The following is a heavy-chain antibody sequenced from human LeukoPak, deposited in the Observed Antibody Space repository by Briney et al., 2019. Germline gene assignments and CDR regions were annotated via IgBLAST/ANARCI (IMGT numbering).Heavy chain of an antibody. CDR1: GYTFTSYG. V-gene: IGHV1-18*01. CDR2: ISAYNGNT. D-gene: IGHD3-10*01. CDR3: ARCCTMVRGVIILPVTTFDY. Sequence: ASVKVSCKASGYTFTSYGISWVRQAPGQGLEWMGWISAYNGNTNYAQKLQGRVTMTTDTSTSTAYMELRSLRSDDTAVYYCARCCTMVRGVIILPVTTFDYWGQGTLVTVSS. J-gene: IGHJ4*02.